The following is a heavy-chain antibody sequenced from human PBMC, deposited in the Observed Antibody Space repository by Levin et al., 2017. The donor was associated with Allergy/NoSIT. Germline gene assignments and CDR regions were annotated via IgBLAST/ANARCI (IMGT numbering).Heavy chain of an antibody. CDR2: INPNSGGT. Sequence: ASVKVSCKASGYTFTGYYMHWVRQAPGQGLEWMGWINPNSGGTNYAQKFQGRVTMTRDTSISTAYMELSRLRSDDTAVYYCARGGGTVTTLGKPADYWGQGTLVTVSS. J-gene: IGHJ4*02. CDR1: GYTFTGYY. CDR3: ARGGGTVTTLGKPADY. D-gene: IGHD4-17*01. V-gene: IGHV1-2*02.